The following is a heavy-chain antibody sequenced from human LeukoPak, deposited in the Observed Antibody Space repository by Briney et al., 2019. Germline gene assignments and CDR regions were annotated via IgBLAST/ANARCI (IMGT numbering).Heavy chain of an antibody. CDR1: GYSISSGYY. D-gene: IGHD5-12*01. V-gene: IGHV4-38-2*02. Sequence: SETLSLTCTVSGYSISSGYYWGWIRQPPGKGLEWIGSIYHSGSTYYNPSLKSRVTISVDTSKNQFSLKLSSVTAADTAVYYCARYSSFDAFDIWGHGTMVTVSS. J-gene: IGHJ3*02. CDR2: IYHSGST. CDR3: ARYSSFDAFDI.